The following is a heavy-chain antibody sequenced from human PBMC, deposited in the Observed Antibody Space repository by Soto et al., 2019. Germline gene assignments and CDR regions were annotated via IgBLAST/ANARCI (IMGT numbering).Heavy chain of an antibody. Sequence: EVQLLESGGGLVQPGGSLRLSCAASGFTFSSYAMSWVRQAPGKGLEWVSAISGSGGSTYYADSVKGRFTISRDNSKNTLYLQMNSLRAEDTAVYYCAKEGYDFWSGYYNFDYWGQGTLVTVSS. CDR3: AKEGYDFWSGYYNFDY. J-gene: IGHJ4*02. CDR1: GFTFSSYA. D-gene: IGHD3-3*01. V-gene: IGHV3-23*01. CDR2: ISGSGGST.